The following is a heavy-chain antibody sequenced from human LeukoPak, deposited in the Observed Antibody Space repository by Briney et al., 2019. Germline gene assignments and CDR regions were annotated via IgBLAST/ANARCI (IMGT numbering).Heavy chain of an antibody. D-gene: IGHD2-2*01. V-gene: IGHV3-9*03. J-gene: IGHJ4*02. CDR1: GFTFDDYA. Sequence: GGSLRLSCAASGFTFDDYAMHWVRQAPGKGLEWVSGISWNSGSIGYADSVKGRFTISRDNAKNSLYLQTNSLRAEDMALYYCAKDQYCSSTSCHGGFDYWGQGTLVTVSS. CDR2: ISWNSGSI. CDR3: AKDQYCSSTSCHGGFDY.